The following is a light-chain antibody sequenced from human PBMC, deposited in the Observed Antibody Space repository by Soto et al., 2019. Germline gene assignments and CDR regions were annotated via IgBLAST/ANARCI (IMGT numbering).Light chain of an antibody. V-gene: IGKV1-5*01. J-gene: IGKJ4*01. CDR3: QQYNSYSLT. CDR2: DAS. CDR1: QSISSW. Sequence: DIQMTQSPSTLSASVGDRVTITCRASQSISSWLAWYQQKPGKAPKLLIYDASSLESGVQSRFSGSGSGTEFTLTISSLQPDDFATYYCQQYNSYSLTFGGGTKVEIK.